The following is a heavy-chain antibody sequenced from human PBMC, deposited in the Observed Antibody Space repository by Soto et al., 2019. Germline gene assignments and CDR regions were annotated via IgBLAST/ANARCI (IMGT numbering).Heavy chain of an antibody. Sequence: GGALRLSCAASGFTVSSYAMSWVRQAPGKGLEWVSAISGSGGSTYYADSVKGRFTISRDNSKNTLYLQMNSLRAEDTAVYYCAKDLYGSGSYSSDYYYGMDVWGQGTTVTVSS. D-gene: IGHD3-10*01. J-gene: IGHJ6*02. CDR2: ISGSGGST. CDR1: GFTVSSYA. V-gene: IGHV3-23*01. CDR3: AKDLYGSGSYSSDYYYGMDV.